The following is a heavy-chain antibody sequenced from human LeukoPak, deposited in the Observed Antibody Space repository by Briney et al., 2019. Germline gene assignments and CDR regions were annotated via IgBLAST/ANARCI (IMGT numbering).Heavy chain of an antibody. J-gene: IGHJ6*03. V-gene: IGHV4-59*01. CDR2: IYYSGST. Sequence: PSETLSHTCTVSGDSIGGYYWSWIRQSPGKGLEWIGDIYYSGSTNYNPSLKSRVTISVDTSKNQFSLRLSSVTAADTAVYYCAKCVEQLYLRGYYYMDVWDKGTTVTVSS. CDR3: AKCVEQLYLRGYYYMDV. D-gene: IGHD5-18*01. CDR1: GDSIGGYY.